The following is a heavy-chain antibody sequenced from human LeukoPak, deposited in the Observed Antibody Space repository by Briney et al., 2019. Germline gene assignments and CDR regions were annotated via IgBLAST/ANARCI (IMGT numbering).Heavy chain of an antibody. J-gene: IGHJ6*03. CDR3: AKGTRGYSGYYMDV. Sequence: PGGSLRLSCAASGFTFSSFSMNWVRQAPGKGLEWVAVISYDGSNKYYADSVKGRFTISRDNSKNTLYLQMNSLRAEDTAVYYCAKGTRGYSGYYMDVWGKGTTVTVSS. D-gene: IGHD5-12*01. V-gene: IGHV3-30*18. CDR1: GFTFSSFS. CDR2: ISYDGSNK.